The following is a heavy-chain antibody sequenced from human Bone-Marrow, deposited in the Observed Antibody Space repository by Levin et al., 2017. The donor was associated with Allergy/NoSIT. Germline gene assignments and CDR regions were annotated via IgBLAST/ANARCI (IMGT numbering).Heavy chain of an antibody. CDR2: ISWSGGRT. CDR3: AKGDEVGAVAGAVDY. Sequence: SLKISCAASGFTFDDHAMHWVRQAPGKGLEWVSGISWSGGRTGYADSVKGRFTISRDNAKNFLYLQMSSLRAEDTAFYFCAKGDEVGAVAGAVDYWGQGTLVIVSS. CDR1: GFTFDDHA. V-gene: IGHV3-9*01. D-gene: IGHD6-19*01. J-gene: IGHJ4*02.